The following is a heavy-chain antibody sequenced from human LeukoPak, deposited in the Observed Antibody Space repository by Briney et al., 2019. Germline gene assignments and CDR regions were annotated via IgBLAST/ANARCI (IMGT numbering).Heavy chain of an antibody. CDR3: ARRAVGNSYYYSMDV. CDR1: GYTFTSYD. D-gene: IGHD6-19*01. V-gene: IGHV1-8*03. Sequence: ASVKVSCKASGYTFTSYDINWVRQATGQGLEWMGWMNPNSGNTGYAQKFQGRVTITRNTSISKAFMELSSLRSEDTAVYYCARRAVGNSYYYSMDVWGKGTTVTVSS. J-gene: IGHJ6*03. CDR2: MNPNSGNT.